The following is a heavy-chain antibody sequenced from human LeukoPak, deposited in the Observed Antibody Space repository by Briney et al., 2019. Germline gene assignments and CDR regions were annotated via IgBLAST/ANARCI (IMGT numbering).Heavy chain of an antibody. V-gene: IGHV4-59*01. CDR1: GGSISSYD. Sequence: MTSETLSLTCTVSGGSISSYDWSWTRQPPGKGLEWIGHIYSSGTTNYNPSLKSRVTMSLDTSKNQFSLKLSSVTAADTAVYYCATEGYYSSFDYWGQGTLVTVS. CDR3: ATEGYYSSFDY. J-gene: IGHJ4*02. D-gene: IGHD3-3*01. CDR2: IYSSGTT.